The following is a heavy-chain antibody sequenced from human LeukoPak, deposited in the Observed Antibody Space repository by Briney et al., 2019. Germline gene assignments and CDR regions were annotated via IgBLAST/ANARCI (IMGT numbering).Heavy chain of an antibody. D-gene: IGHD3-22*01. V-gene: IGHV4-38-2*02. Sequence: PSETLSLTCTVSGYSISSGYYWGLIRQPPGKGLEWVGYIYYGGSANYNPSLKSRVTISGDTSKNQFSLKLSSVTAADTAVYYCARRDSYSSGYYYFDYWGQGTLVTVSS. CDR1: GYSISSGYY. CDR3: ARRDSYSSGYYYFDY. J-gene: IGHJ4*02. CDR2: IYYGGSA.